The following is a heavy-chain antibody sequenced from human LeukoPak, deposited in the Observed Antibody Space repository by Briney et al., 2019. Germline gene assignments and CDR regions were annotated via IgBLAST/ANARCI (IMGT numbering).Heavy chain of an antibody. V-gene: IGHV3-64D*09. Sequence: PGGSLRLSCSASGFTFSTYATHSVRQAPGKGLEYVSAITKNGGSTYYADSVKGRFTISRDNSKNTLFLQMSSLRADDTAVYFCVKLPCTSMGGDGYWGQGTLVTVSS. J-gene: IGHJ4*02. CDR3: VKLPCTSMGGDGY. CDR2: ITKNGGST. CDR1: GFTFSTYA. D-gene: IGHD5-18*01.